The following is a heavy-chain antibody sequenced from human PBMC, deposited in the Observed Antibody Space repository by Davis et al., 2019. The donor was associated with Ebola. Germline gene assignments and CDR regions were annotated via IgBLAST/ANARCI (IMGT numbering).Heavy chain of an antibody. CDR2: ISYDGSNK. CDR3: VSLLH. V-gene: IGHV3-30*03. CDR1: GFTFSSYG. J-gene: IGHJ4*02. Sequence: GESLKISCAASGFTFSSYGMHWVRQAPGKGLEWVAVISYDGSNKYYADSVKGRFTISRDNAKNSLHLQMNSLRVEDAAMYYCVSLLHWGQGARVTVSS.